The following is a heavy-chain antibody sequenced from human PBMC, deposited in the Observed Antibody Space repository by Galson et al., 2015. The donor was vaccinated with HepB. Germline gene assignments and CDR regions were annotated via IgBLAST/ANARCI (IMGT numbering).Heavy chain of an antibody. CDR3: ARATCRRRQVCWFDP. J-gene: IGHJ5*02. Sequence: SETLSLTCTVSGGSISSSGFYWGWIRQPPGKGLEWIGNIYYAGSTYYNVFLKSRVTISVDTSKNQFSLRLNSVSAADTAVYYCARATCRRRQVCWFDPWGQGTLVTVSS. CDR1: GGSISSSGFY. V-gene: IGHV4-39*07. CDR2: IYYAGST. D-gene: IGHD1-14*01.